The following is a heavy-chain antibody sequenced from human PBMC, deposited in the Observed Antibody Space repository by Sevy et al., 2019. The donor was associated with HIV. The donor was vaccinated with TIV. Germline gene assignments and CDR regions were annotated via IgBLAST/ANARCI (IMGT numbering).Heavy chain of an antibody. V-gene: IGHV3-23*01. Sequence: GGSLRLSCTDSGFTFSGSAMSWVRQAPGKGLEWVSGISGSDGSTYYADSVKGGCTISRDNSKNTLFLQMNSLRAGDKAVYYCAKGVTYYDIVPGGPRTIRYKFDNWGQGTLVTVSS. D-gene: IGHD3-9*01. CDR1: GFTFSGSA. CDR3: AKGVTYYDIVPGGPRTIRYKFDN. CDR2: ISGSDGST. J-gene: IGHJ4*02.